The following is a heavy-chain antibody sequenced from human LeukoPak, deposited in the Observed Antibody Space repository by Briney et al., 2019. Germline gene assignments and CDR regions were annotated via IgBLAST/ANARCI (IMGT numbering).Heavy chain of an antibody. Sequence: PGGSLTLSCAVSGFTFSSYCMNWVRQAPGKGLEWVAFIYYDGSNKYYADSVRGRFTISRDNSKNMLYMQMNILRADDTAVYYCANMGSIVVVPAAISFFYSGQRGLLTVSS. D-gene: IGHD2-2*01. CDR1: GFTFSSYC. CDR3: ANMGSIVVVPAAISFFY. J-gene: IGHJ4*02. CDR2: IYYDGSNK. V-gene: IGHV3-30*02.